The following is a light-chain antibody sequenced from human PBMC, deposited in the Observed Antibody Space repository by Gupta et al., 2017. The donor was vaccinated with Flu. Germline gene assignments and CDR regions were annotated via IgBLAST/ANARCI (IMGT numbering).Light chain of an antibody. J-gene: IGKJ1*01. CDR2: EAF. CDR3: HQFGSLPWT. Sequence: VTLSLSPGVRATLPRRASKSVPGKHLTWYQQIPGQAPRFLICEAFNRPAGIPDRFSGSISGLDFTLTISSVEAEDFAVYFCHQFGSLPWTFGQGTRVELK. V-gene: IGKV3-20*01. CDR1: KSVPGKH.